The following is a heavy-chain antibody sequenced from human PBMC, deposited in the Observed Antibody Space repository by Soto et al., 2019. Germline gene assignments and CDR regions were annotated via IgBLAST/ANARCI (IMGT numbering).Heavy chain of an antibody. Sequence: ASVNVSCKASGGSFSSYAIIWVRQAPGQGLEWMGGIIPIFGTANYAQKFQGRVTITADESTSTAYMELSSLRSEDTAVYYCARSYSDYYFDYWGQGTLVTVSS. D-gene: IGHD4-17*01. CDR3: ARSYSDYYFDY. J-gene: IGHJ4*02. V-gene: IGHV1-69*13. CDR2: IIPIFGTA. CDR1: GGSFSSYA.